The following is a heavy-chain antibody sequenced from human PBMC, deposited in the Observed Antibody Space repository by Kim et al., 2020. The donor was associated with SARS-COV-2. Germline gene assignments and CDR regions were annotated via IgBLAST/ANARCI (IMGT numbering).Heavy chain of an antibody. CDR3: AKDSPIYHGSGSCDD. CDR2: VSGSGDTT. Sequence: GGSLRLSCAAAGFSFGSNAMSWVRQTPGKGLEWVSSVSGSGDTTYYAGSVKGRFTISRDNSKNTLYLQMNSLRIEDTALYYCAKDSPIYHGSGSCDDWGQGTLVTVSS. V-gene: IGHV3-23*01. D-gene: IGHD3-10*01. CDR1: GFSFGSNA. J-gene: IGHJ4*02.